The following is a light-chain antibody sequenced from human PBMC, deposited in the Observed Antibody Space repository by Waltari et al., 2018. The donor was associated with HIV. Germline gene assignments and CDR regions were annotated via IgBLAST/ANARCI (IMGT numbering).Light chain of an antibody. V-gene: IGKV3-20*01. J-gene: IGKJ2*03. Sequence: EVELTQSPDTLSLSPGGTATLSCRAPQTLNNNSLAWYQQRPGQAPRLLIYGASSRDTGISDRFSGSGSETDFTRTITRLWPEDTAVYLCQQYGSSPYSFGQGTKLEI. CDR1: QTLNNNS. CDR3: QQYGSSPYS. CDR2: GAS.